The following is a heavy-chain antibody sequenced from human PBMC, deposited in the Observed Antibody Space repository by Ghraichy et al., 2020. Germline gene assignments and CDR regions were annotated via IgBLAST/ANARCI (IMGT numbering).Heavy chain of an antibody. J-gene: IGHJ6*03. D-gene: IGHD6-13*01. Sequence: SQTLSLTCAISGDSVSSNSAAWNWIRQSPSRGLEWLGRTYYRSKWYNDYAVSVKSRITINPDTSKNQFSLQLNSVTPEDTAVYYCARRQQLPSRYYYYYYMDVWGKGTTVTVSS. CDR3: ARRQQLPSRYYYYYYMDV. CDR1: GDSVSSNSAA. V-gene: IGHV6-1*01. CDR2: TYYRSKWYN.